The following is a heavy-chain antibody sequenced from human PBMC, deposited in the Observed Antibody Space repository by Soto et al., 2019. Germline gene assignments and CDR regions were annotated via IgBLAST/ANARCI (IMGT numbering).Heavy chain of an antibody. D-gene: IGHD5-12*01. Sequence: ASVKVSCKASGYTFTGYYMHWVRQAPGQGLEWMGWINPNSGGTNYAQKFKGRVTMTRDTSISTAYMELSRLRSDDTAVNYCARGVGVFDSGDAFDIWGQGTMVTVSS. V-gene: IGHV1-2*02. CDR2: INPNSGGT. CDR1: GYTFTGYY. CDR3: ARGVGVFDSGDAFDI. J-gene: IGHJ3*02.